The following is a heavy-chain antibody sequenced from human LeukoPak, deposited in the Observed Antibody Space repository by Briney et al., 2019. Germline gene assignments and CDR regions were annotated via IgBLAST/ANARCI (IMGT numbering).Heavy chain of an antibody. CDR1: GGSISSSSYY. CDR2: IYYSGST. Sequence: SETLSLTCTVSGGSISSSSYYWGWIRQPPGKGLEWIGSIYYSGSTYYNPSLKSRVTISVDTSKHQFSLKLSSVTAADTAVYYCARHLYPHFDYWGQGTLVTVSS. V-gene: IGHV4-39*01. J-gene: IGHJ4*02. CDR3: ARHLYPHFDY.